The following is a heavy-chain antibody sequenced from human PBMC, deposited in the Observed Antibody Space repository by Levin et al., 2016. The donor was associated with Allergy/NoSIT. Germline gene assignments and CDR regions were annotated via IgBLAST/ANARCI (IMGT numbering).Heavy chain of an antibody. CDR3: AKGITMVRGVIITNAYYFDY. Sequence: VRQAPGKGLEWVSAISGSGGSTYYADSVKGRFTISRDNSKNTLYLQMNSLRAEDTAVYYCAKGITMVRGVIITNAYYFDYWGQGTLVTVSS. V-gene: IGHV3-23*01. J-gene: IGHJ4*02. CDR2: ISGSGGST. D-gene: IGHD3-10*01.